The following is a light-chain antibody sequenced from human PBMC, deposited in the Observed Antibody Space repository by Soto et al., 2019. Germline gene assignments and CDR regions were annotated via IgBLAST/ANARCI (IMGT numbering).Light chain of an antibody. CDR2: EVS. J-gene: IGLJ3*02. Sequence: QSVLTQPASVSGSPGQSITISCTGTSSDVGGYNYVSWYHQYPGNAPKLMIYEVSNRPSGVSNRFSGSKSGNTASLTISGLQAEDEADYYCSSYTSTNTWVFGAGTKLTVL. CDR1: SSDVGGYNY. CDR3: SSYTSTNTWV. V-gene: IGLV2-14*01.